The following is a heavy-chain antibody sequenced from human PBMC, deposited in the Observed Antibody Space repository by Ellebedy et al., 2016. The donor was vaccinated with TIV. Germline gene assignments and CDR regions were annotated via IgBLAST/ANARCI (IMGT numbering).Heavy chain of an antibody. CDR2: ISGGGDSK. Sequence: GGSLRLSCAASGFTFSSFAMHWVRQAPGKGLEWLSVISGGGDSKSHADSVKGRFTITRDNSKNTLYLQMDRLRAEDTAVYYCAKGTSSGFNYDRVGAEFWGQGALVTVSS. CDR3: AKGTSSGFNYDRVGAEF. J-gene: IGHJ4*02. D-gene: IGHD3-22*01. CDR1: GFTFSSFA. V-gene: IGHV3-23*01.